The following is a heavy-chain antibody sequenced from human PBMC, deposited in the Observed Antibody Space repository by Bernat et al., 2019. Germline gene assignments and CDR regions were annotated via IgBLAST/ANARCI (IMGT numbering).Heavy chain of an antibody. V-gene: IGHV3-74*01. CDR2: INSDGSST. D-gene: IGHD1-26*01. J-gene: IGHJ6*02. CDR3: ARAGKWGDYYYYGMDV. CDR1: GFTFSSYW. Sequence: EVQLVESGGGLVQPGGSLRLSCAASGFTFSSYWMHWVRQAPGKGLVWVSRINSDGSSTSYADSVKGRFTMSRDNAKNTLYLQMNSLRAEDTAVYYCARAGKWGDYYYYGMDVWGQGTTVTVSS.